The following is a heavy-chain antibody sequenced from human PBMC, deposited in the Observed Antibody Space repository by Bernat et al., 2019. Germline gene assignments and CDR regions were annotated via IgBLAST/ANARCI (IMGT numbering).Heavy chain of an antibody. D-gene: IGHD6-13*01. CDR2: IKQDGSEK. CDR1: EFIFSNYW. Sequence: EVQLVESGGGLVQPGGSLRLSCAASEFIFSNYWMSWVRQAPGKGLEWVANIKQDGSEKYYVDSVKGRFTISRDNAKNSLYLQMNSLRAEDTAVYYCARIEGSSSTFWYFDLWGRGTLVTVSS. V-gene: IGHV3-7*03. CDR3: ARIEGSSSTFWYFDL. J-gene: IGHJ2*01.